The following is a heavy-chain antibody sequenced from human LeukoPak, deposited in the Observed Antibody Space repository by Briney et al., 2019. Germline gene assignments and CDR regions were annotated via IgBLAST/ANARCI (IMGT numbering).Heavy chain of an antibody. CDR3: ATVEVGTVDVFDI. Sequence: SETLSLTCTVSGGSVTQYHWSWIRQPAGKGLEWIARFYTGGTTNYNPSLNGRATMSVDTSKNHFSLKLASVTAAVTAIYYCATVEVGTVDVFDIWGQGTMVTVSS. CDR1: GGSVTQYH. CDR2: FYTGGTT. D-gene: IGHD1-26*01. V-gene: IGHV4-4*07. J-gene: IGHJ3*02.